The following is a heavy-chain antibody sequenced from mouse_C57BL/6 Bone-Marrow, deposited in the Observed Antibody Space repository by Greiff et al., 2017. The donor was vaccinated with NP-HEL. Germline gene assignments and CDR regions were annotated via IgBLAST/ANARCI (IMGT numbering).Heavy chain of an antibody. J-gene: IGHJ1*03. V-gene: IGHV14-3*01. CDR1: GFNIKNTY. CDR3: ARPYYYGSSYRYFDV. D-gene: IGHD1-1*01. CDR2: IDPANGNT. Sequence: EVQLQQSVAELVRPGASVKLSCTASGFNIKNTYMHWVKQRPEQGLEWIGRIDPANGNTKYVPKFQGKATITADTSSNTAYLQLSSLTSEDTAIYYCARPYYYGSSYRYFDVWGTGTTVTVSS.